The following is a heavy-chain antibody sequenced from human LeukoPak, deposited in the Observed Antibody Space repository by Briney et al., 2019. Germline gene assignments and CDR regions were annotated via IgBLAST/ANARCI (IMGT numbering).Heavy chain of an antibody. V-gene: IGHV3-33*01. Sequence: GGSLRLSCAASGFTFSSYGMHWVRQAPGKGLEWVAIIWYDGSNEYYADSVKGRFTISRDNSKNTLYLQMNSLRAEDTAVYYCARALWPYYFDYWGQGTLVTVSS. J-gene: IGHJ4*02. D-gene: IGHD2-21*01. CDR1: GFTFSSYG. CDR3: ARALWPYYFDY. CDR2: IWYDGSNE.